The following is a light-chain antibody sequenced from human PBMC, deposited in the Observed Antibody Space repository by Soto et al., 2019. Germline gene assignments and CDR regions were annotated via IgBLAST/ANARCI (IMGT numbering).Light chain of an antibody. Sequence: DIQMTQSPSSLSASVGDRVTITSRASQGISTYLNWYLQKPGEAPKLLIYAASSLQSGVPSRFSGSGSETDFTLTISSLQPEDFATYSCQQSYSTTWTFGQGTKWIS. J-gene: IGKJ1*01. CDR3: QQSYSTTWT. V-gene: IGKV1-39*01. CDR1: QGISTY. CDR2: AAS.